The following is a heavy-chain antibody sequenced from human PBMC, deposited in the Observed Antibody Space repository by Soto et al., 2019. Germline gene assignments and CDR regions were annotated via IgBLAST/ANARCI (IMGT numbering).Heavy chain of an antibody. CDR3: ARPDSTTYEFDP. CDR1: GGSISSGGYS. J-gene: IGHJ5*02. V-gene: IGHV4-30-2*01. CDR2: IYHSGST. Sequence: SETLSLTCAVSGGSISSGGYSWSWIRQPPGKGLEWIGYIYHSGSTYYNPSLKSRVTISVDRSKNQFSLKLSSVTAADTAVYYCARPDSTTYEFDPWGQGTLVTVSS. D-gene: IGHD4-17*01.